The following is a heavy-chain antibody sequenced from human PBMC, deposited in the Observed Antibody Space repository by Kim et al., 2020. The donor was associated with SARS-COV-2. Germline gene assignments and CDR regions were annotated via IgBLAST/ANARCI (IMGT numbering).Heavy chain of an antibody. J-gene: IGHJ4*02. Sequence: GESLKISCKGSGYSFTSYWIGWVRQMPGKGLEWMGIIYPGDSDTRYSPSFQGQVTISADKSISTAYLQWSSLKASDTAMYYCARLPRATPSKTSFDYWGQGTLVTVSS. CDR3: ARLPRATPSKTSFDY. V-gene: IGHV5-51*01. CDR1: GYSFTSYW. CDR2: IYPGDSDT. D-gene: IGHD1-26*01.